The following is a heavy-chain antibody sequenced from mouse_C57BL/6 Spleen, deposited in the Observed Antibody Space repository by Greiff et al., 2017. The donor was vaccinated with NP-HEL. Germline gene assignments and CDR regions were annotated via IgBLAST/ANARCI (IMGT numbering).Heavy chain of an antibody. CDR3: ARLGTTVEGYFDV. CDR1: GYTFTSYW. CDR2: INPSSGYT. J-gene: IGHJ1*03. V-gene: IGHV1-7*01. Sequence: QVQLKESGAELAKPGASVKLSCKASGYTFTSYWMHWVKQRPGQGLEWIGYINPSSGYTKYNQKFKDKATLTADKSSSTAYMQLSSLTYEDSAVYYCARLGTTVEGYFDVWGTGTTVTVSS. D-gene: IGHD1-1*01.